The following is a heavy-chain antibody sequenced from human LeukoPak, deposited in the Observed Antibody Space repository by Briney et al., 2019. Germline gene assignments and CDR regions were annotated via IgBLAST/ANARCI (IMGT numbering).Heavy chain of an antibody. CDR2: IYYSGST. D-gene: IGHD3-22*01. V-gene: IGHV4-39*01. Sequence: SETLSLTCTVSGGSISSSSYYWGWIRQPPGKGLEWIGSIYYSGSTYYNPSLKSRVTISVDTSKNQFSLKLSSVTAADTAVYYCARCSDSSGYYYVSWYFDLWGRGTLVTVSS. CDR1: GGSISSSSYY. J-gene: IGHJ2*01. CDR3: ARCSDSSGYYYVSWYFDL.